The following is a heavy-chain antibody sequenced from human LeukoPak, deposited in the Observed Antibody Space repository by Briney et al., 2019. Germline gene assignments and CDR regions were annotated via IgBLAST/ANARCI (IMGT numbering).Heavy chain of an antibody. Sequence: SETLSLTCAVYGGSFSGYYWSWIRQPPGKGLEWIGEINHSGSTNYNPSLKSRVTISVDTSKNQFSLKLSSVTAADTAVYYRARDTVGYFDYWGQGTLVTVSS. CDR1: GGSFSGYY. CDR3: ARDTVGYFDY. D-gene: IGHD4-17*01. J-gene: IGHJ4*02. CDR2: INHSGST. V-gene: IGHV4-34*01.